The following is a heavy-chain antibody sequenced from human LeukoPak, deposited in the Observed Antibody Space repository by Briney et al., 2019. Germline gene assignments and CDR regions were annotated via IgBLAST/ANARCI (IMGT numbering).Heavy chain of an antibody. Sequence: SGGSLRLSCAASGFTFSSYSMNWVRQAPGKGLEWVSSISSSSSYIYYADSVKGRFTISRDNAKNSLYLQMNSLRAEDTAVYYCARVVVGSCGGDCYGMYFDYWGQGTLVTVSS. CDR3: ARVVVGSCGGDCYGMYFDY. CDR2: ISSSSSYI. CDR1: GFTFSSYS. J-gene: IGHJ4*02. D-gene: IGHD2-21*02. V-gene: IGHV3-21*01.